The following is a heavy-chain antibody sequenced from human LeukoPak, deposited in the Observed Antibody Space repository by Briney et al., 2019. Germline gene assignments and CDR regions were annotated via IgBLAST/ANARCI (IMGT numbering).Heavy chain of an antibody. CDR2: INHSGST. CDR1: GGSFSGYY. J-gene: IGHJ6*03. Sequence: SETLSLTCAVYGGSFSGYYWSWIRQPPGKGLEWIGEINHSGSTNYNPSLKSRVTISVDTSKNQFSLKLSSVTAADTAVYYCAREISSGNAYYMDVWGKGTTVTVSS. D-gene: IGHD6-25*01. CDR3: AREISSGNAYYMDV. V-gene: IGHV4-34*01.